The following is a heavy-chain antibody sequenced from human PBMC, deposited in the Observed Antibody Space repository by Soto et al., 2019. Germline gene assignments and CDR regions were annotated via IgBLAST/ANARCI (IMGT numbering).Heavy chain of an antibody. CDR3: ARKGHYDFWSGYSYGMDV. V-gene: IGHV1-69*06. CDR1: GGTFSSYA. CDR2: IIPIFGTA. D-gene: IGHD3-3*01. Sequence: SVKVSCKASGGTFSSYAISWVRQAPGQGLEWMGGIIPIFGTANYAQKFQGRVTITADKSTSTAYMELSSLRSEDTAVYYCARKGHYDFWSGYSYGMDVWGQGTTVTVSS. J-gene: IGHJ6*02.